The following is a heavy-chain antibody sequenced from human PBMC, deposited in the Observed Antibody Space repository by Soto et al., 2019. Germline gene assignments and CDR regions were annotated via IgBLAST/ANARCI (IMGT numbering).Heavy chain of an antibody. CDR3: ARSVPGYFGPEHSDQ. Sequence: QVHLQESGPRLVKPSQTLSLTCTVSGDSISNGGYYWSWFRQHPEKGLEWIGYIFSRGGTYYNPSLESRVTISLDTSKTHFSLKLTSVTAADTAVYYCARSVPGYFGPEHSDQWRQGTLVSVSS. J-gene: IGHJ4*02. D-gene: IGHD3-22*01. CDR1: GDSISNGGYY. V-gene: IGHV4-31*03. CDR2: IFSRGGT.